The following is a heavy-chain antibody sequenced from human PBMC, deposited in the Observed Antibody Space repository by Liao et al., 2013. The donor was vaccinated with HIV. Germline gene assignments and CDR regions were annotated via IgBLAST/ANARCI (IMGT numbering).Heavy chain of an antibody. J-gene: IGHJ4*02. D-gene: IGHD6-13*01. V-gene: IGHV4-59*01. CDR3: ARADSSTWGPSFDY. CDR1: GGSISDYY. Sequence: QVQLQESGSGLLKPSETLSLTCTVSGGSISDYYWSWIRQPPGKGLQWIGYIYHSGSTHHNPFLRSRVTISVDTSKNQFSLRLSSVTAADTAVYYCARADSSTWGPSFDYWGQGTPVTVSS. CDR2: IYHSGST.